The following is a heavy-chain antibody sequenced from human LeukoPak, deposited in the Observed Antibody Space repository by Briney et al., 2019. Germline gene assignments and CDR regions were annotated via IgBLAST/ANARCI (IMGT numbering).Heavy chain of an antibody. V-gene: IGHV3-23*01. D-gene: IGHD1-26*01. CDR2: ISGSGGGT. CDR3: AKDLGRYRNNFFDY. Sequence: RGSLRLSCAASGFTFSSIAMSWVRQAPDKGLEWVSTISGSGGGTYYADSVKGRFTISRDDSKNTLYLQMNSLRADDTAVYYCAKDLGRYRNNFFDYWGQGNLVTVSS. CDR1: GFTFSSIA. J-gene: IGHJ4*02.